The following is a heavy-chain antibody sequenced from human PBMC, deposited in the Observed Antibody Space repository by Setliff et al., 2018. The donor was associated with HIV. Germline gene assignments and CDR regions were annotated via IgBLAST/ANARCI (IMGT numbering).Heavy chain of an antibody. V-gene: IGHV4-38-2*01. Sequence: SETLSLTCAVSGYSISSGYYWGWIRQPPGKGLEWIGTLHHSGTTNYNSSLKSRVTISVDTSENQFSLRLSSVTAADTAVYFCARGGTVSADFDSWGQGTLVTVSS. D-gene: IGHD6-19*01. CDR2: LHHSGTT. CDR1: GYSISSGYY. CDR3: ARGGTVSADFDS. J-gene: IGHJ4*02.